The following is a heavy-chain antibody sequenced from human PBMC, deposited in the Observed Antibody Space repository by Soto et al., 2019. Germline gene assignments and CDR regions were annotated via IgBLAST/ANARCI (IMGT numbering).Heavy chain of an antibody. CDR1: GYSFTSYW. D-gene: IGHD6-13*01. CDR2: IDPSDSYI. Sequence: PGESLKISCKGSGYSFTSYWISWVRQMPGKGLVWMGRIDPSDSYINYSPSFQGHVTISADKSISTAYLQWSSLKASDTAMYYCARLPLAAAYSDADTCGQGTLVTVSS. V-gene: IGHV5-10-1*01. J-gene: IGHJ5*02. CDR3: ARLPLAAAYSDADT.